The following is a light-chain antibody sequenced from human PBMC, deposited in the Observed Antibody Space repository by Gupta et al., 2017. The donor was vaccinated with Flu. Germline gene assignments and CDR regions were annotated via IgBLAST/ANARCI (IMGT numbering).Light chain of an antibody. Sequence: SITISCTGTNSNIGSYHLVSWYQQHPGKAPKLMIYEVTKRPAGVSNRFSGSKSGYTASLTISGLQAEDEAVYSCCSYAGTNTWMFGGGTKLTVL. J-gene: IGLJ3*02. V-gene: IGLV2-23*02. CDR3: CSYAGTNTWM. CDR2: EVT. CDR1: NSNIGSYHL.